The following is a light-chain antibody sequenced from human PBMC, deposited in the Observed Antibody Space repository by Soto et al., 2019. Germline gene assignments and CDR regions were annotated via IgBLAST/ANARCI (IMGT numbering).Light chain of an antibody. CDR2: EAS. CDR3: QQSSSSPIT. V-gene: IGKV3-20*01. J-gene: IGKJ5*01. Sequence: EIVLTQSPGTLSLSPGERATLSCRASQSVTSSYLAWYQQKPGQAPRLLMYEASSRATGIPDRFSGSGSGTDFTLTISRLEAEDFAVYYCQQSSSSPITFGQGTHWRL. CDR1: QSVTSSY.